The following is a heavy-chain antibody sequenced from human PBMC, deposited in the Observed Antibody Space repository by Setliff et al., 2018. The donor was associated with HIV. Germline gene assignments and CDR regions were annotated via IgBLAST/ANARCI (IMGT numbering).Heavy chain of an antibody. J-gene: IGHJ3*02. CDR2: ISAYNGNT. V-gene: IGHV1-18*01. CDR3: ARDRAPHRDYVWGPPGPDAFDI. CDR1: GYTFTSYG. D-gene: IGHD3-16*01. Sequence: ASVKVSCKASGYTFTSYGISWVRQAPGQGLEWMGWISAYNGNTNYAQKLQGRVTMTTDTSTSTAYMELRSLRSDDPAVYYCARDRAPHRDYVWGPPGPDAFDIWGQGTMVTVSS.